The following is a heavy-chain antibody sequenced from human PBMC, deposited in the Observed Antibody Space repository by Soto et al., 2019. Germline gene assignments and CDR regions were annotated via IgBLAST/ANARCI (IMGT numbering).Heavy chain of an antibody. J-gene: IGHJ3*02. CDR3: AREGVGDGYNDAFDI. D-gene: IGHD5-12*01. Sequence: GGSLRLSCAASGFTFSSYAMHWVRQAPGKGLEWAAVISYDGSNKYYADSVKGRFTISRDNSKNTLYLQMNSLRAEDTAVYYCAREGVGDGYNDAFDIWGQGTMVTVSS. CDR1: GFTFSSYA. V-gene: IGHV3-30-3*01. CDR2: ISYDGSNK.